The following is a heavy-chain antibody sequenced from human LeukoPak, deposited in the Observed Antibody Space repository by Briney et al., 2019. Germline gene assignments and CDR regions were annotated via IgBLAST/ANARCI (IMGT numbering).Heavy chain of an antibody. CDR1: GLTFSSYN. CDR3: AELGITMIGGV. J-gene: IGHJ6*04. Sequence: GGSLRLSCAASGLTFSSYNMKGGRQPPGRGLEGGSYISSSSSTIYYAESVKGRFTISRDNAKNSLYLQMNSLRAEDTAVYYCAELGITMIGGVWGKGTTVTISS. V-gene: IGHV3-48*04. CDR2: ISSSSSTI. D-gene: IGHD3-10*02.